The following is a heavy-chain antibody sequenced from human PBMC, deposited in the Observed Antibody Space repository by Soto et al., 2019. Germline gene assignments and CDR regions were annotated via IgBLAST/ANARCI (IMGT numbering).Heavy chain of an antibody. CDR1: GGTFSSYA. Sequence: SVKVSCKASGGTFSSYAISWVRQAPGQGLDWMGGIITIFGTANYEQKFQGRVTITADESTSTAYMELSSLRSEDTAVYYCESDSPARSYSSSFDDWGQGTLVTVSS. D-gene: IGHD6-6*01. J-gene: IGHJ4*02. CDR3: ESDSPARSYSSSFDD. V-gene: IGHV1-69*13. CDR2: IITIFGTA.